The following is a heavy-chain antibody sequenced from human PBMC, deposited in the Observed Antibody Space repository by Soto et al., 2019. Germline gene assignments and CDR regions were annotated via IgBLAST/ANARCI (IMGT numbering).Heavy chain of an antibody. D-gene: IGHD6-19*01. CDR1: GYTFTSYG. J-gene: IGHJ4*02. CDR2: ISAYNGNT. V-gene: IGHV1-18*01. CDR3: ARDPGIAVAGTGLNFDY. Sequence: ASVKVSCKASGYTFTSYGISWVRQAPGQGLEWMGWISAYNGNTNYAQKLQGRVTMTTDTSTSTAYMELRSLRSDDTAVYYCARDPGIAVAGTGLNFDYWGQGTLVTVSS.